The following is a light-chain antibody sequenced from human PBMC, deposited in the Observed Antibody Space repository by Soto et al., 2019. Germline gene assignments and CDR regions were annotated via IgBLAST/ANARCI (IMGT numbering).Light chain of an antibody. CDR2: TGS. J-gene: IGKJ1*01. V-gene: IGKV1-12*01. CDR3: HQTLSVPPT. CDR1: QAIDSW. Sequence: DIQMTQSPSSVSASVGDRVTITCRASQAIDSWLAWYQQKPGEAPKLLIFTGSLLHSGVPPRFSGSGSGTDFTLTISSLQPEDFATYYCHQTLSVPPTVGQGTKVDI.